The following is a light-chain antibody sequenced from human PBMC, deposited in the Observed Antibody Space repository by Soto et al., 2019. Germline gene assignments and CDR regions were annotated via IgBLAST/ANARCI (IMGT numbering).Light chain of an antibody. CDR2: GAT. CDR3: QQRNIWPPVT. V-gene: IGKV3-15*01. Sequence: EILLTQSPATLSVSPGETATLSCRASQNVLSDLAWYQQKPGQAPRLLVYGATTRATDAPAKFRGRGSGTEFSLTISSLEPEDFAVYYCQQRNIWPPVTFGQRTRLEIK. J-gene: IGKJ5*01. CDR1: QNVLSD.